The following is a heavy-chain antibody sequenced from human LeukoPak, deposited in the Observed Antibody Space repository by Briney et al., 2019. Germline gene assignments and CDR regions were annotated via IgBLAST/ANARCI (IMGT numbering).Heavy chain of an antibody. CDR2: ISGSGGST. Sequence: GGSLRLSCAASGFTFSSYAMSWVRQAPGKGLEWVSAISGSGGSTYYADSVRGRFTISRDNSKNTLYLQMNSLRAEDTAVYYCAKVGYYGSGPTSYYYYYMDVWGKGTTVTVSS. CDR1: GFTFSSYA. D-gene: IGHD3-10*01. V-gene: IGHV3-23*01. CDR3: AKVGYYGSGPTSYYYYYMDV. J-gene: IGHJ6*03.